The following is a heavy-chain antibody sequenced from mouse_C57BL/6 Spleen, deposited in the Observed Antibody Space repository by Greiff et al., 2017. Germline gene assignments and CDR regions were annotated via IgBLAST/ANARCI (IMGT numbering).Heavy chain of an antibody. CDR2: IDPEDGET. J-gene: IGHJ2*01. Sequence: EVQLQQSGAELVKPGASVKLSCTASGFNIKDYYMHWVKQRTEQGLEWIGRIDPEDGETKYAPQFQGKATITADTSSNTAYLQLSSLTAGDTAVYYSARDWDVSDWGQGPTLTAST. D-gene: IGHD4-1*01. CDR3: ARDWDVSD. V-gene: IGHV14-2*01. CDR1: GFNIKDYY.